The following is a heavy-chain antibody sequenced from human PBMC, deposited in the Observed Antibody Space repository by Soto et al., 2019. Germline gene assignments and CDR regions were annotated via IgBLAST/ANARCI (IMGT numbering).Heavy chain of an antibody. Sequence: EVQLLESGGGLLQPGVSLRLSCAASGVTFSDHYMYWVRQAPGKGLELVGRIKNKANSYTTQYAASVEGRFTISRDDSKNSLFLQMNSLKSDDTAVYYCARVSLGVTTREFDYWGQGTLVNVAS. CDR1: GVTFSDHY. CDR3: ARVSLGVTTREFDY. V-gene: IGHV3-72*01. D-gene: IGHD3-22*01. CDR2: IKNKANSYTT. J-gene: IGHJ4*02.